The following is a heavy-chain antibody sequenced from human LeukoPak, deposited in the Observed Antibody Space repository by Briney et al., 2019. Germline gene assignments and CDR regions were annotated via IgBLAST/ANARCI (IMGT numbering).Heavy chain of an antibody. D-gene: IGHD3-10*01. J-gene: IGHJ4*02. CDR2: ISSSGSTI. CDR3: ASLCYYYGSGSPIDY. Sequence: PGGSLRLSCAASGFTFSSYEMNWVRQAPGKGLEWVSYISSSGSTIYYADSVKGRFTISRDSAKNSLYLQMSSLRAEDTAVYYCASLCYYYGSGSPIDYWGQGTLVTVSS. CDR1: GFTFSSYE. V-gene: IGHV3-48*03.